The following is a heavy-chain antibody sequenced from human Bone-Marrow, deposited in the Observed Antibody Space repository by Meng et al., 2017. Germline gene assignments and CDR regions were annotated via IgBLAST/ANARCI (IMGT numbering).Heavy chain of an antibody. CDR2: IYYSGST. J-gene: IGHJ4*02. CDR3: ARVGYSGSRVTSYYFDY. Sequence: VVGQASGLGLVNASPTLARTCTVAGGSISSGGYYWSWIRQHPGKGLEWIGYIYYSGSTYYNPSLKSLVTISVDTSKNQFSLKLSSVTAADTAVYYCARVGYSGSRVTSYYFDYWGQGTLVTVSS. V-gene: IGHV4-31*01. D-gene: IGHD1-26*01. CDR1: GGSISSGGYY.